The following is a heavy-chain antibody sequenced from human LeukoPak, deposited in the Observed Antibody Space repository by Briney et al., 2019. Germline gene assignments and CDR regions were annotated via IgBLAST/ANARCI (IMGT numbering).Heavy chain of an antibody. CDR2: ISDTGDT. J-gene: IGHJ5*02. D-gene: IGHD2-8*02. Sequence: PSETLSLTCTVSGASINDYPWSWMRQPPEGGLEWISFISDTGDTNHNPSLKSRLTMSADTSKKPLSLKLTSVTAADTAVYYCARGGFPNTGGFYPWGQGILVIVSS. V-gene: IGHV4-59*12. CDR1: GASINDYP. CDR3: ARGGFPNTGGFYP.